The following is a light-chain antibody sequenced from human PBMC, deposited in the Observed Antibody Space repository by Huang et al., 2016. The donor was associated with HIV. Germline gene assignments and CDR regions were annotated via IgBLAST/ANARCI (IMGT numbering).Light chain of an antibody. V-gene: IGKV3-11*01. CDR3: QQRGNWPLT. CDR2: AAS. Sequence: EIVLTQSPATLSLSPGERATLSCRASQSISPYLAWYQQKPGQAPRLLIFAASHRAAGIPARFSGSGSGTDFTLTISSLEPEDFAVYYCQQRGNWPLTFGGGTKVEIK. CDR1: QSISPY. J-gene: IGKJ4*01.